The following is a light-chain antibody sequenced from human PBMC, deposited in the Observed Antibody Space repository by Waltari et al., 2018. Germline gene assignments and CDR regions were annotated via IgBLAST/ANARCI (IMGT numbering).Light chain of an antibody. V-gene: IGLV1-47*01. CDR2: GNT. CDR3: AAWDDNLLYV. J-gene: IGLJ1*01. CDR1: SSDIGDNY. Sequence: QSVLTQPPSASGTPGQRVRISCSGRSSDIGDNYVYWYKQLPGTAPKLLIYGNTQRPSGVPDRFSGSKSGTSASLAISDLRSEDEADYYCAAWDDNLLYVFGTGTKVTVL.